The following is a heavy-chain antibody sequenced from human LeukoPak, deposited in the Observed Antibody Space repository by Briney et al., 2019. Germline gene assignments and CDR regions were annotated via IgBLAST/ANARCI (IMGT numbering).Heavy chain of an antibody. D-gene: IGHD4-17*01. J-gene: IGHJ4*01. V-gene: IGHV4-30-2*01. CDR2: IYHSGST. CDR3: ARDRGHGDYSFDY. Sequence: SETLSLTCTVSGGSISSGGYYWSWIRQPPGKGLEWIGYIYHSGSTYYNPSLKSRVTISVDRSKNQFSLKLSSVTAADTAVYYCARDRGHGDYSFDYWGQGTLVTVSS. CDR1: GGSISSGGYY.